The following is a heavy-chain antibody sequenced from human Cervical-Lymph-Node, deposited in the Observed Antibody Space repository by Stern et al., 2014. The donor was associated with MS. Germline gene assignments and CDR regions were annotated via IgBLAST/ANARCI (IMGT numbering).Heavy chain of an antibody. CDR3: AKGLYASSWYTLFDY. J-gene: IGHJ4*02. CDR1: GFTFSNYA. CDR2: IRSSGSTT. D-gene: IGHD6-13*01. Sequence: EVQLLESGGGLIQPGGSLRLSCAASGFTFSNYAMSWVRQAPGKGLEWVSAIRSSGSTTYYADSVKGRFTISRDNSMNTLYLQMNSLSAEDTAVYYCAKGLYASSWYTLFDYWGQGTLVTVSS. V-gene: IGHV3-23*01.